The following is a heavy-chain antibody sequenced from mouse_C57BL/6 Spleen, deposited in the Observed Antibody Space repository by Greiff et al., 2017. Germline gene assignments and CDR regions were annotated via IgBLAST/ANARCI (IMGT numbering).Heavy chain of an antibody. CDR1: GFTFSSYA. CDR3: ARDRDYDYSFAY. CDR2: ISDGGSYT. D-gene: IGHD2-4*01. J-gene: IGHJ3*01. V-gene: IGHV5-4*01. Sequence: DVMLVESGGGLVKPGGSLKLSCAASGFTFSSYAMSWVRQTPEKRLEWVATISDGGSYTYYPDNVKGRFTISRDNAKNNLYLQMSHLKSEDTAMYYCARDRDYDYSFAYWGQGTLVTVSA.